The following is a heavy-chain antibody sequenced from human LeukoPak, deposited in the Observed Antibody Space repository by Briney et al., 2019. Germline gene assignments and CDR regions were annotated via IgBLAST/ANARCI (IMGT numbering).Heavy chain of an antibody. CDR2: INPNSGGT. V-gene: IGHV1-2*02. J-gene: IGHJ4*02. D-gene: IGHD6-19*01. CDR3: ATLVIAVAGGFGDY. CDR1: GSTFTGYY. Sequence: ASVKVSCKASGSTFTGYYMHWVRQAPGQGLEWMGWINPNSGGTNYAQKFQGRFTLTRDTSISTGYLELSRLRSDDTAVYYCATLVIAVAGGFGDYWGQGTLVTVSS.